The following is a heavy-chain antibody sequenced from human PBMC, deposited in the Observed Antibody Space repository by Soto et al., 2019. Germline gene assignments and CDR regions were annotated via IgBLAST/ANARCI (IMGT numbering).Heavy chain of an antibody. D-gene: IGHD3-3*01. CDR3: ARERTIFGVVIFGDYGMDV. CDR1: GFTFSSYA. V-gene: IGHV3-30-3*01. J-gene: IGHJ6*02. CDR2: ISYDGSNK. Sequence: QVQLVESGGGVVQPGRSLRLSCAASGFTFSSYAMHWVHQAPGKGLEWVAVISYDGSNKYYADSVKGRFTISRDNSKNTLYLQMNSLRAEDTAVYYCARERTIFGVVIFGDYGMDVWGQGTTVTVSS.